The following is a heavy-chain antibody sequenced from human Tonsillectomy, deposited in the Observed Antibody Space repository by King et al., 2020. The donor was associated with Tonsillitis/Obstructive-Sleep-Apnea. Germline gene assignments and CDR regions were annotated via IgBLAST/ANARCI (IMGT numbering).Heavy chain of an antibody. J-gene: IGHJ5*02. CDR2: ISAYNGNT. CDR3: ARDRWGRAAREDWFDP. D-gene: IGHD4-23*01. V-gene: IGHV1-18*01. CDR1: GYTFTSYG. Sequence: VQLVESGAEVKKPGASVKVSCKASGYTFTSYGISWVRQAPGQGLEWMGWISAYNGNTNYAQKLQGRVTMTTDTSTSTAYMALRSLRSYDTAVYYCARDRWGRAAREDWFDPWGQGTLVTVSS.